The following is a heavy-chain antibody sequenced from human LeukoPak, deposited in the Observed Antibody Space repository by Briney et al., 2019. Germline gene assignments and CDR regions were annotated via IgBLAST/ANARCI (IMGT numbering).Heavy chain of an antibody. CDR2: IYYSGST. CDR3: ARVLALVGADVSVYYYGMDV. J-gene: IGHJ6*02. Sequence: SETLSLTCTVSGGSISSYYWSWIRQPPGKGLEWIGYIYYSGSTNYNPSLKSRVTISVDTSKNQFSLKLSSVTAADTAVYYCARVLALVGADVSVYYYGMDVWGQGTTVTVSS. CDR1: GGSISSYY. V-gene: IGHV4-59*01. D-gene: IGHD1-26*01.